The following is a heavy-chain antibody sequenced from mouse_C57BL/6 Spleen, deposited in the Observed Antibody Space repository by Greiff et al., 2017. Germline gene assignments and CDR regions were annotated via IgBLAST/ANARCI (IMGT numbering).Heavy chain of an antibody. CDR3: ARSGTMVTTRAMDY. Sequence: EVQLQESGPELVKPGASVKISCKASGYSFTDYNMNWVKQSNGKSLEWIGVINPNYGTTSYNKKFKGKATLTVDQSSSTAYMQLNSLTSEDSAVYYCARSGTMVTTRAMDYWGQGTSVTVSS. J-gene: IGHJ4*01. V-gene: IGHV1-39*01. CDR2: INPNYGTT. CDR1: GYSFTDYN. D-gene: IGHD2-2*01.